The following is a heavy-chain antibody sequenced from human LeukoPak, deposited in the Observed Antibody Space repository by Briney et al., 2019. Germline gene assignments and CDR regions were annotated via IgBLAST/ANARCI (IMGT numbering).Heavy chain of an antibody. Sequence: SETLSLTCTVSGDSISSYYWNWIRQPAGKGLEWIGRIYASGYTEYTPSLQTRVTMSVDTSKNECSLKVDTVTAADTAVYFCARNHIVTGTYFDSWGQGILVTVSS. CDR1: GDSISSYY. CDR2: IYASGYT. D-gene: IGHD3-10*01. V-gene: IGHV4-4*07. J-gene: IGHJ4*02. CDR3: ARNHIVTGTYFDS.